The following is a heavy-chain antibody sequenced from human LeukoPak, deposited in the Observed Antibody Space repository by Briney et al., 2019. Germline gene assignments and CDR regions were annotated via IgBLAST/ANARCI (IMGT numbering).Heavy chain of an antibody. CDR2: IYPGDSDT. Sequence: GESLKISCKGSGYSFTSYWIGWVRQMPGKGLEWMGIIYPGDSDTRYSPSFQGQVTISADKSISTAYLQWSSLKASDTAMYYCARHLRSGYYQYYYYYMDVWGKGTTVTVSS. V-gene: IGHV5-51*01. CDR3: ARHLRSGYYQYYYYYMDV. J-gene: IGHJ6*03. D-gene: IGHD3-3*01. CDR1: GYSFTSYW.